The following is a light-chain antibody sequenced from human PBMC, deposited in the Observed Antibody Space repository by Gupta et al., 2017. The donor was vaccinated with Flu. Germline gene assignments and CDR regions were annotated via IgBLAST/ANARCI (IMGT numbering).Light chain of an antibody. CDR1: SSDVGGYNS. CDR2: EVS. V-gene: IGLV2-8*01. J-gene: IGLJ2*01. Sequence: QSALTQPPSASGSPGQSVTISCTGTSSDVGGYNSVSWYQQHPGKAPKLMIYEVSKRPSGVPDRFSGSKSGNTASLTXSXLQAEDXADYYCSSYAGNNNLVFGGGTKLTVL. CDR3: SSYAGNNNLV.